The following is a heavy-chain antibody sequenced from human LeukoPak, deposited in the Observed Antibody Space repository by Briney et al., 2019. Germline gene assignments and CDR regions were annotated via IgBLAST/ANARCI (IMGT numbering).Heavy chain of an antibody. Sequence: ASVKVSCKASGYTFTGYYMHWVRQAPGQGLKWMGWINPNSGGTNYAQKFQGRVTMTRDTSISTAYMELSRLRSDDTAVYYCARGYFDRLNWLDPWGQGTLVTVSS. V-gene: IGHV1-2*02. CDR1: GYTFTGYY. CDR3: ARGYFDRLNWLDP. CDR2: INPNSGGT. J-gene: IGHJ5*02. D-gene: IGHD3-9*01.